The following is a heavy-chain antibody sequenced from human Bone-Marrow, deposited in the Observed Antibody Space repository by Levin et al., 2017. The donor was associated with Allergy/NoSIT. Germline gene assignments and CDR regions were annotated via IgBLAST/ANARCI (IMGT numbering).Heavy chain of an antibody. V-gene: IGHV4-39*02. CDR1: GGSISSSSYY. D-gene: IGHD5-18*01. CDR3: AREGGVDTAMVDVGGFDY. J-gene: IGHJ4*02. CDR2: IYYSGST. Sequence: ASETLSLTCTVSGGSISSSSYYWGWIRQPPGKGLEWIGSIYYSGSTYYNPSLKSRVTISVDTSKNQFSLKLSSVTAADTAVYYCAREGGVDTAMVDVGGFDYWGQGTLVTVSS.